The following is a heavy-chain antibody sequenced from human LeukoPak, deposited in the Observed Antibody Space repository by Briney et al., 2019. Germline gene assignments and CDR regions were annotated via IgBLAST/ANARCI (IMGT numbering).Heavy chain of an antibody. CDR2: INPDGSRT. Sequence: PSETLSLTCTVSGGSISSNSYYWVHWVRPAPGKGLVWVSRINPDGSRTDYADSVKGRFTISRDNAKNTLYLQMNSLRAEDTAVYFCARDLRGNRDYWGQGTLVTVSS. CDR3: ARDLRGNRDY. J-gene: IGHJ4*02. CDR1: GGSISSNSYYW. V-gene: IGHV3-74*01. D-gene: IGHD4-23*01.